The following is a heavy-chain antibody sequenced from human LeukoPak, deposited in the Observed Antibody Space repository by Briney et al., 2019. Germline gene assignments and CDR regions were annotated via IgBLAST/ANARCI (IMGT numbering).Heavy chain of an antibody. D-gene: IGHD1-26*01. Sequence: PSETLSLTCTVSADSISKVYFWGWMRQPPGNGLEWIGSIYHSGSTYYNPSLKSRVTISVDTSKNQFSLKLSSVTAADTAVYYCARGKSRGSHIDYWGQGTLVTVSS. CDR1: ADSISKVYF. CDR2: IYHSGST. CDR3: ARGKSRGSHIDY. V-gene: IGHV4-38-2*02. J-gene: IGHJ4*02.